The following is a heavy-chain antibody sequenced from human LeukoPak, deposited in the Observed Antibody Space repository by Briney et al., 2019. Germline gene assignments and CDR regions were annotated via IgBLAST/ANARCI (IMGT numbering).Heavy chain of an antibody. Sequence: ASVKVSCKVSGYTLTELSMHWVRQAPGKGLEWMGGFDPEDGETIYAQKFQGRVTMTEDTSTATAYMELSSLRSEDTAVYYCATTYGDYVGAAFDIWGQGTMVTVSS. CDR1: GYTLTELS. CDR3: ATTYGDYVGAAFDI. D-gene: IGHD4-17*01. V-gene: IGHV1-24*01. J-gene: IGHJ3*02. CDR2: FDPEDGET.